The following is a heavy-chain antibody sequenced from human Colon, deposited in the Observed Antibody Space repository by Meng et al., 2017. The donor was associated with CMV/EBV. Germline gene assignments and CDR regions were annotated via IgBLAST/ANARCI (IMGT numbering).Heavy chain of an antibody. Sequence: GESLKISCAASGFTLTNYAMSWVRQAPGKGLEWVSVIYAGGRSTYYADSVKGRFIISRDDSKNTLYMQMNSLRAEDTAVYYCAKGSLEWLYYGMDVWGQGTTVTVSS. CDR2: IYAGGRST. V-gene: IGHV3-23*03. CDR3: AKGSLEWLYYGMDV. D-gene: IGHD3-3*01. J-gene: IGHJ6*02. CDR1: GFTLTNYA.